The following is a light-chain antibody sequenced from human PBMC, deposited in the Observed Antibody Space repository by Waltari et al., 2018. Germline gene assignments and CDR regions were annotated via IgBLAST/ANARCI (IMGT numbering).Light chain of an antibody. CDR2: DKN. CDR1: RLRSYY. CDR3: HSRDASGSGGA. J-gene: IGLJ2*01. Sequence: TQDPAVSVAMGQTARITCPGDRLRSYYSSRYQQRPGQAPILVMYDKNSRPSGVPDRFSGSSSDDTASLTITGAQAEDEAYYYCHSRDASGSGGAFGGGTKLTVL. V-gene: IGLV3-19*01.